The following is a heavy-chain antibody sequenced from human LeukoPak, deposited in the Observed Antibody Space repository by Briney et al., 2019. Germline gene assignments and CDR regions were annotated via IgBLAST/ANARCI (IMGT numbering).Heavy chain of an antibody. CDR1: GFTFSSYA. V-gene: IGHV3-23*01. CDR3: ARGDYYDSSGYSQYFQH. CDR2: ISSTGGST. Sequence: GGSLRLSCAASGFTFSSYAMSWVRQAPGKGLEWVSGISSTGGSTYYADSVKGRFTISRDNSKNTLYLQMNSLRAEDTAVYYCARGDYYDSSGYSQYFQHWGQGTLVTVSS. D-gene: IGHD3-22*01. J-gene: IGHJ1*01.